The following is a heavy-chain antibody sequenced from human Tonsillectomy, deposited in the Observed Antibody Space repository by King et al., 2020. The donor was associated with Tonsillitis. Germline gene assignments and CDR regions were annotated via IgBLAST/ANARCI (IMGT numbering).Heavy chain of an antibody. CDR1: GYSFPNYW. V-gene: IGHV5-51*01. CDR2: IYPDDSDT. Sequence: QLVQSGAEVKKPGESLTISCKGSGYSFPNYWIAWVRQMPGKGLEWMGLIYPDDSDTKYSPSFRGQVTISADKSISTAYLQWHSLKASDTAMYYCARLLGYCDSTSCNNSWYFDLWGRGTLVTVSS. CDR3: ARLLGYCDSTSCNNSWYFDL. J-gene: IGHJ2*01. D-gene: IGHD2-2*01.